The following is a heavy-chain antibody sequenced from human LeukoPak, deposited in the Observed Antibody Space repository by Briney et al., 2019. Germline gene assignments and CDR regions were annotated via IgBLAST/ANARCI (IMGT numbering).Heavy chain of an antibody. CDR3: ARDPDSLYY. J-gene: IGHJ4*02. V-gene: IGHV3-74*01. CDR1: GFTFGNYW. CDR2: INGAGTTT. Sequence: GGSLRLSCAASGFTFGNYWMHWVRQAPGKGLVWVSQINGAGTTTTYADSVKGRFTISRDNAKNTLYLQVTSLRVEDTAVYYCARDPDSLYYWGQGTLVTVSS. D-gene: IGHD2-15*01.